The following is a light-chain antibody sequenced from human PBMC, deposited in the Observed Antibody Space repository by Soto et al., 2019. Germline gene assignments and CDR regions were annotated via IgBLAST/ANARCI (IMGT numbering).Light chain of an antibody. V-gene: IGLV2-11*01. CDR3: CSYAGSYTYYV. Sequence: QSALTQPRSVSGSPRQSVTISCTGTSSDVGGYNYVSWYQQHPGKAPKLMIYDVSERPSGVPDRFSGSKSGNAASLTISGLQAEDEADYYCCSYAGSYTYYVFGTGTKLTVL. CDR1: SSDVGGYNY. CDR2: DVS. J-gene: IGLJ1*01.